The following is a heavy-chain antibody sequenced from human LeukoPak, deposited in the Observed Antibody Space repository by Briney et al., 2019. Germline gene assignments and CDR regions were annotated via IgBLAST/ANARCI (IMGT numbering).Heavy chain of an antibody. CDR1: GGSISDYF. Sequence: SETLSLTCTVSGGSISDYFWSWIRQPPGKGLEWVGYVFYNGSTNYNPSLKSRVTISMDTSSIRFPLRLRSVTAADTATYYCARRGRGEQQLVWVFDYWGQGTLVTVSS. CDR3: ARRGRGEQQLVWVFDY. CDR2: VFYNGST. J-gene: IGHJ4*02. D-gene: IGHD6-13*01. V-gene: IGHV4-59*01.